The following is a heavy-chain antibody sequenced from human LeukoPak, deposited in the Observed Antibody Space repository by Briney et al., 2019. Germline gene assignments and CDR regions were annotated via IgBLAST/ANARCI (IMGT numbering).Heavy chain of an antibody. CDR2: IKQDGSEK. CDR1: GFTFSSYW. V-gene: IGHV3-7*01. D-gene: IGHD1-26*01. J-gene: IGHJ3*02. Sequence: PGGSLRLSCAASGFTFSSYWMSWVRQAPGKGLEWVANIKQDGSEKYYVDSVKGRFTISRDNAKNSLYLRMNSLRAEDTAVYYCASLVGATFSPTDAFDIWGQGTMVTVSS. CDR3: ASLVGATFSPTDAFDI.